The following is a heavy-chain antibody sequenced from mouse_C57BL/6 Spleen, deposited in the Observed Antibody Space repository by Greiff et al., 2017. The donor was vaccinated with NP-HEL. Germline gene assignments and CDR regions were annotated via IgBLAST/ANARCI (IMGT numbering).Heavy chain of an antibody. D-gene: IGHD2-4*01. CDR2: IHPNSGST. CDR3: ARRDYTWFAY. J-gene: IGHJ3*01. Sequence: QVHVKQPGAELVKPGASVKLSCKASGYTFTSYWMHWVKQRPGQGLEWIGMIHPNSGSTNYNEKFKSKATLTVDKSSSTAYMQLSSLTSEDSAVYYCARRDYTWFAYWGQGTLVTVSA. V-gene: IGHV1-64*01. CDR1: GYTFTSYW.